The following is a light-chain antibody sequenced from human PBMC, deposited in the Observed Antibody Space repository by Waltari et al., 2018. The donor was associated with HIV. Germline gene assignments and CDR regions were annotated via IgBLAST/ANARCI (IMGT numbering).Light chain of an antibody. CDR1: SSDSGGFKS. Sequence: QSALTQPASVSGSPGQSITISCTGTSSDSGGFKSVSWYQQSPGKAPKLIIYDVSYRPSGVSNRFSGSKSGNTASLTISRLQAEDEADYYCGSSMTNVNMDVFGGGTKLTVL. V-gene: IGLV2-14*03. CDR2: DVS. J-gene: IGLJ2*01. CDR3: GSSMTNVNMDV.